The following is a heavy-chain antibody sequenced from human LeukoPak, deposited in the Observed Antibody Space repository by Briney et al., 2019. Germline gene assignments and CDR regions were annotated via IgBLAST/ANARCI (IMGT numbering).Heavy chain of an antibody. CDR2: IYHSGST. V-gene: IGHV4-38-2*02. CDR1: GYSISSGYY. J-gene: IGHJ3*02. D-gene: IGHD2-21*02. Sequence: SETLSLTCTVSGYSISSGYYWGWIRQPPGKGLEWIGSIYHSGSTYYNPSLKSRVTISVDTSKNQFSLKLSSVTAADTAVYYCARLVVVTDFDAFDMWGQGTMVTVSS. CDR3: ARLVVVTDFDAFDM.